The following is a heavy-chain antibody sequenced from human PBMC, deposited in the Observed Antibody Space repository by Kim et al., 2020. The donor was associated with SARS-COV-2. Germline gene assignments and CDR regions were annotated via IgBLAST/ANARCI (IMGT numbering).Heavy chain of an antibody. J-gene: IGHJ6*02. V-gene: IGHV3-74*01. CDR1: GFTFTSSG. D-gene: IGHD2-15*01. Sequence: GGSLRLSCTASGFTFTSSGMNWVRQAPGKGLGWVSSMDSDESATTYADSVKGRFSISRDDSTKTLYLQMMGLRADDTAAYFCARGWLYCMSVWGDG. CDR2: MDSDESAT. CDR3: ARGWLYCMSV.